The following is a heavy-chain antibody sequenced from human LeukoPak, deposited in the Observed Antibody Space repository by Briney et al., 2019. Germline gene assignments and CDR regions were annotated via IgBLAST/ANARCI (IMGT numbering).Heavy chain of an antibody. D-gene: IGHD3-3*01. Sequence: GGSLRLSCAASGFTFSSYAMSWVRQAPGKGLEWVSAISGSGGSTYYADSVKGRFTISRDNSKNTLYLQMNSLRAEDTAVYYCAKVGSYDFWSGYDYWGKGTLVTVSS. V-gene: IGHV3-23*01. J-gene: IGHJ4*02. CDR3: AKVGSYDFWSGYDY. CDR2: ISGSGGST. CDR1: GFTFSSYA.